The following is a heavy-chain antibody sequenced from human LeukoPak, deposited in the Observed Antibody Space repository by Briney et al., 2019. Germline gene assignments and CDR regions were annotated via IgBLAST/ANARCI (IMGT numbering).Heavy chain of an antibody. V-gene: IGHV4-34*01. CDR2: INHSGST. CDR3: ARGGDIVVVVAATGAFDI. CDR1: GGSFSGYY. D-gene: IGHD2-15*01. Sequence: SETLSLTCAVYGGSFSGYYWSWIRQPPGKGLEWIGEINHSGSTNYNPSLKSRGTISVDTSKNQFSLKLSSVTAADTAVYYCARGGDIVVVVAATGAFDIWGQGTMVTVSS. J-gene: IGHJ3*02.